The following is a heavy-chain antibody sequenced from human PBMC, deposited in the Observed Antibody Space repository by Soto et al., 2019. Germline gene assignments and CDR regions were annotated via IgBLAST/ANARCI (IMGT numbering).Heavy chain of an antibody. D-gene: IGHD1-26*01. CDR3: VADPPCGSSVFDS. V-gene: IGHV3-15*07. CDR2: IRSKFAGGTT. Sequence: EVQLVESGGGLVKPGESLKLSCAASGFTFTRAWMNWVRQAPGKGLEWVGRIRSKFAGGTTDYPPTTEGRFTISRDDSTNNVYLQMNGLRTEDTGVYYCVADPPCGSSVFDSWGQGTLVTVSS. CDR1: GFTFTRAW. J-gene: IGHJ4*02.